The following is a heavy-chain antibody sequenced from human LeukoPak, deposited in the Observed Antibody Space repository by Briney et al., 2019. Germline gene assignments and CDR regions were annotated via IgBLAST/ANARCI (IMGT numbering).Heavy chain of an antibody. CDR2: IYPGDSDT. V-gene: IGHV5-51*01. CDR1: GYSFTSYW. Sequence: GESLKISCKGSGYSFTSYWIGWVRQMPGKGLEWMGIIYPGDSDTRYSSSFQGQVTISADKSISTAYLQWSSLKASDTAMYYCARLSGSGELSGCLDYWGQGTLVTVSS. CDR3: ARLSGSGELSGCLDY. J-gene: IGHJ4*02. D-gene: IGHD3-10*01.